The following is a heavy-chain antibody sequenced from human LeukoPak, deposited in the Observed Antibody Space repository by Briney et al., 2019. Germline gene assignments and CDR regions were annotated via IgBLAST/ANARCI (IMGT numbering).Heavy chain of an antibody. CDR1: GGSISSSSYY. V-gene: IGHV4-39*07. CDR3: ARVSSAFDI. J-gene: IGHJ3*02. Sequence: PSETLSLTCTVSGGSISSSSYYWGWIRQPPGKGLEWIGSIYYSGSTYYNPSLKSRVTISVDTSKNQFSLKLSSVTAADTAVYYCARVSSAFDIWGQGTMVTVSS. CDR2: IYYSGST.